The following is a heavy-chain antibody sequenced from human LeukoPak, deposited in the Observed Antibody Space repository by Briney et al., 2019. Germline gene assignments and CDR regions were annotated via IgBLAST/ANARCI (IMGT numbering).Heavy chain of an antibody. CDR3: ASSFAAAGFYHGMDV. Sequence: SETLSLTCTVSGGSISSYYWSWIRQPAGKGLEWIGRIYTGGNTNYNPSLKSRVTLSVDTSKKQFSLKLTSVTAADTAMYYCASSFAAAGFYHGMDVWGQGTTVTVSS. CDR1: GGSISSYY. D-gene: IGHD6-13*01. CDR2: IYTGGNT. V-gene: IGHV4-4*07. J-gene: IGHJ6*02.